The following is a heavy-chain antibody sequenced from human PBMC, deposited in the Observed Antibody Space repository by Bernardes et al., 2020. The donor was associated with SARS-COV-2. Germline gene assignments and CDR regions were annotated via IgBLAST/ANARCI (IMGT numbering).Heavy chain of an antibody. D-gene: IGHD2-2*01. CDR2: TYYRSKWYK. V-gene: IGHV6-1*01. Sequence: LSLTCSISGDSAPSNSGAWNWIRQSPSRGLEWLGRTYYRSKWYKDYAPSVKSRITINPDTSQNQFSLQLKSVTPEDTAIYYCAIPKGYCSSTTCYADTFDIWGQGTVVTVSS. CDR3: AIPKGYCSSTTCYADTFDI. J-gene: IGHJ3*02. CDR1: GDSAPSNSGA.